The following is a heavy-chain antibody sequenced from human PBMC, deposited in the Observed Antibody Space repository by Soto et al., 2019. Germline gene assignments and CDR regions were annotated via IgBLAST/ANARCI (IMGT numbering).Heavy chain of an antibody. V-gene: IGHV2-5*02. CDR1: GFSLSTSGVG. D-gene: IGHD2-15*01. J-gene: IGHJ6*02. CDR3: AYLPCSGGSCSWFSFSGMDV. CDR2: IYWADDK. Sequence: QITLKESGPTLVKPTQTLTLTCTFSGFSLSTSGVGGAWIRQPPGTALEWLALIYWADDKRYRPSLERRLTITKDTSTNQVVLPMTNMASVDTATYYCAYLPCSGGSCSWFSFSGMDVWGQGTTVTVSS.